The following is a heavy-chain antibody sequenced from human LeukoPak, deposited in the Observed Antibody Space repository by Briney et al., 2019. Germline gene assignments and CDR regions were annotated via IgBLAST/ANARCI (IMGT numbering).Heavy chain of an antibody. J-gene: IGHJ4*02. V-gene: IGHV4-34*01. D-gene: IGHD3-22*01. CDR3: ARVGVAPEVVITYRHIDY. Sequence: SETLSLTCAVYGVSFSGYYWSWIRQPPGKGLEWIGEINHSGSTNYNPSLKSRFTISVVTSNNQFSLKLSSVPAADTAVYYCARVGVAPEVVITYRHIDYWGQGTLVTVSS. CDR1: GVSFSGYY. CDR2: INHSGST.